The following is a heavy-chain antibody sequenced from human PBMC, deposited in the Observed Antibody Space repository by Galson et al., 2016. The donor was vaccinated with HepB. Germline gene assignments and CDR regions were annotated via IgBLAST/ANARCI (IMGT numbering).Heavy chain of an antibody. CDR1: GFTFSTHW. J-gene: IGHJ4*02. CDR3: TRVHREGIAAAGLQI. CDR2: INSDGSST. Sequence: SLRLSCAASGFTFSTHWMNWVRQAPGKGPVWVSRINSDGSSTTYADSVKGRFTISRDNAKNTLYLQMNSLRAEDTALYYCTRVHREGIAAAGLQIWGQGTLVIVSS. V-gene: IGHV3-74*01. D-gene: IGHD6-13*01.